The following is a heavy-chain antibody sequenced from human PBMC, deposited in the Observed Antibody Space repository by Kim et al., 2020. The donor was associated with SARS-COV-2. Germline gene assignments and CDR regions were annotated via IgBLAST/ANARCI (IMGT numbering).Heavy chain of an antibody. Sequence: NPSLTSRVTMSGDTSKNQFALKLSSVTAADTAVYYCARLGLGYYYYGMDVWGQGTTVTVSS. J-gene: IGHJ6*02. D-gene: IGHD3-16*01. CDR3: ARLGLGYYYYGMDV. V-gene: IGHV4-59*08.